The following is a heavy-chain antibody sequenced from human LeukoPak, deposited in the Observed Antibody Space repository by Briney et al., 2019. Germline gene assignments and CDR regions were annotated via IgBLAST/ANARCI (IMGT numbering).Heavy chain of an antibody. CDR2: INTNTGNP. J-gene: IGHJ4*02. D-gene: IGHD6-19*01. V-gene: IGHV7-4-1*02. Sequence: ASVKVSCKASGYTFTSYAMNWVRQAPGQGLEWMGWINTNTGNPTYAQGFTGRFVFSLDTSVSTAYLQISSLKAEDTAVYYCARNSRGAVAVPDFDYWGQGTLVTVSS. CDR3: ARNSRGAVAVPDFDY. CDR1: GYTFTSYA.